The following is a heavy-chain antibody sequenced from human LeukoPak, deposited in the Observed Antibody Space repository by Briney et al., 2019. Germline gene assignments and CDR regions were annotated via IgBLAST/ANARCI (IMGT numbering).Heavy chain of an antibody. Sequence: SETLSLTCTVSGGSIDNSGYYWSWIRQPPGKGLEWIGEINHSGSTNYNPSLKSRVTISVDTSKNQFSLKLSSVTAADTAVYYCARRAGSTMVRGVNRRRYNWFDPWGQGTLVTVSS. V-gene: IGHV4-34*01. CDR2: INHSGST. J-gene: IGHJ5*02. D-gene: IGHD3-10*01. CDR3: ARRAGSTMVRGVNRRRYNWFDP. CDR1: GGSIDNSGYY.